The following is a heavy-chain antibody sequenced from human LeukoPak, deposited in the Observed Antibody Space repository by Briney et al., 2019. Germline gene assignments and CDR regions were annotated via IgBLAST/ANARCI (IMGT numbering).Heavy chain of an antibody. CDR3: ARYRSGSSSLNAFDI. Sequence: PSETLSLTCTVSGGSISRGDNYWSWIRQHPGEGLECIGYIYYTGRTYYNPSLKSRVTISIDTSSSQFSLRLSSVTAADTAVYYCARYRSGSSSLNAFDIWGQGTMVTVSS. J-gene: IGHJ3*02. V-gene: IGHV4-31*03. CDR1: GGSISRGDNY. CDR2: IYYTGRT. D-gene: IGHD3-10*01.